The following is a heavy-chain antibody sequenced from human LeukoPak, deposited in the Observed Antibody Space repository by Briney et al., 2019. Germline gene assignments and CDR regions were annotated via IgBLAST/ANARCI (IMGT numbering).Heavy chain of an antibody. CDR2: INHSGST. Sequence: SETLSLTCAVYGGSFSGYYWSWIRQPPGKGLEWIGEINHSGSTNYNPSLKSRVTISVDTSKNQFSLKLSSVTAADTAVYYCARSSWDWWEDYYYGMDVWGQGTTVTVSS. V-gene: IGHV4-34*01. D-gene: IGHD2-8*02. CDR1: GGSFSGYY. CDR3: ARSSWDWWEDYYYGMDV. J-gene: IGHJ6*02.